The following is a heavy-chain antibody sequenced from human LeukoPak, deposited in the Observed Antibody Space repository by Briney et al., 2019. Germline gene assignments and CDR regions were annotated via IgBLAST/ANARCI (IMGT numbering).Heavy chain of an antibody. CDR1: GYTFNNYG. Sequence: ASVRVSCKASGYTFNNYGISWVRQAPGQGLEWMGWVTSYNGDTNYAQKFQGRVTITADESTSTAYMELSSLRSEDTAVYYCASSLAAAGLLGYYYYYYYMDVWGKGTTVTISS. CDR3: ASSLAAAGLLGYYYYYYYMDV. D-gene: IGHD6-13*01. J-gene: IGHJ6*03. CDR2: VTSYNGDT. V-gene: IGHV1-18*01.